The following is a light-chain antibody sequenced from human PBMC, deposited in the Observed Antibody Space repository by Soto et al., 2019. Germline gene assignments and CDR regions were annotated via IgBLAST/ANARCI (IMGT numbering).Light chain of an antibody. CDR1: NSDVGRYNF. V-gene: IGLV2-11*01. Sequence: HSALTQPRSVSGSPGQSVTISCTGTNSDVGRYNFVSWYQQLPGKAPKLLISAVSQRPSGVPDRFSGSKSGNTASLTISGLQADDEADYFCYSYTASDIWVFGGGTQLTVL. CDR3: YSYTASDIWV. CDR2: AVS. J-gene: IGLJ3*02.